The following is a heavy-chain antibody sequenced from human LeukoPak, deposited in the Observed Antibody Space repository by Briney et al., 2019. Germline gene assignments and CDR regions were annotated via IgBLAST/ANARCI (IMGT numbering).Heavy chain of an antibody. J-gene: IGHJ4*02. CDR3: AKTMGAIDHDY. V-gene: IGHV3-9*01. Sequence: GGSLRLSCAASGFTFDDFSMHWVRQAPGKGLEWVSGISWNSGSIGYADSVKGRFTISRDNSKNTVYLQMNSLRAEDTAVYFCAKTMGAIDHDYWGQGTLVTVSS. CDR1: GFTFDDFS. CDR2: ISWNSGSI. D-gene: IGHD1-26*01.